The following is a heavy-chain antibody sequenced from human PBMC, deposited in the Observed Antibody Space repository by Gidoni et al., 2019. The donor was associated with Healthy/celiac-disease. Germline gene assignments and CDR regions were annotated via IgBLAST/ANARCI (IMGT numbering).Heavy chain of an antibody. CDR2: INHSGST. Sequence: QVQLQQWGAGLLKPSETLSLTCAVYGGSFSGYFWSWIRQPPGKGLEWIGEINHSGSTNYNPSLKSRVTISVDTSKNQFSLKLSSVTAADTAVYYCARRRRLLWFGELFHGIDYWGQGTLVTVSS. V-gene: IGHV4-34*01. CDR1: GGSFSGYF. CDR3: ARRRRLLWFGELFHGIDY. D-gene: IGHD3-10*01. J-gene: IGHJ4*02.